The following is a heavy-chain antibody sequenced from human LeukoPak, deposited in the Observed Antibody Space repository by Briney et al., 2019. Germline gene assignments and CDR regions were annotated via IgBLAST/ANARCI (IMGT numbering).Heavy chain of an antibody. CDR1: GYTLTELS. CDR2: FDPEDGET. Sequence: ASVKVSCKVSGYTLTELSMHWVRQAPGKGLEWMGGFDPEDGETIYAQKFQGRATMTEDTSTDTAYMELSSLRSEDTAVYYCATDRRGYGSGSYYNWWGQGTLVTVSS. V-gene: IGHV1-24*01. J-gene: IGHJ4*02. CDR3: ATDRRGYGSGSYYNW. D-gene: IGHD3-10*01.